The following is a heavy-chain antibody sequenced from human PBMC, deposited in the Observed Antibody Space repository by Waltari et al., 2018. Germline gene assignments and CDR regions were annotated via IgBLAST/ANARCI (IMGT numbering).Heavy chain of an antibody. J-gene: IGHJ4*02. CDR1: GFTVSSNY. V-gene: IGHV3-53*01. CDR2: IYSGGST. Sequence: EVQLVESGGGLIQPGGSLRLSCAASGFTVSSNYMSWVRQAPGKGLEWVSVIYSGGSTYSADSVKGRFTISRDNSKNTLYLQMNSLRAEDTAVYYCARTKYGSGSQSYDYWGQGTLVTVSS. D-gene: IGHD3-10*01. CDR3: ARTKYGSGSQSYDY.